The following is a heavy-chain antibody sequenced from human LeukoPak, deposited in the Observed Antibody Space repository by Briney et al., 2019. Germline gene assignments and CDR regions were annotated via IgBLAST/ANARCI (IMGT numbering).Heavy chain of an antibody. Sequence: VASVKVSCKASGYTFTGYYMHWVRQAPGQGLEWMGWINPNSGGTNYAQKFQGRVTMTRDTSISTAYMELSRLRSDDTAVYYCARDCFGAMWGCYWGQGTLVTVSS. CDR2: INPNSGGT. D-gene: IGHD2-21*01. V-gene: IGHV1-2*02. J-gene: IGHJ4*02. CDR3: ARDCFGAMWGCY. CDR1: GYTFTGYY.